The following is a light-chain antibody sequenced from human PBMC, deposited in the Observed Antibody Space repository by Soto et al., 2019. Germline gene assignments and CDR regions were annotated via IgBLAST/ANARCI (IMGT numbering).Light chain of an antibody. CDR3: QQYGSSPPIT. CDR2: GAS. V-gene: IGKV3-20*01. CDR1: QSVSSSY. Sequence: EIVLTQAPGTPSLSPGERATPSCRARQSVSSSYLAWYQQKPGQAPRLLIYGASSRATGIPDRFSGSGSGTDFTLTISRLEPEDFAVYYCQQYGSSPPITFGQGTRLEI. J-gene: IGKJ5*01.